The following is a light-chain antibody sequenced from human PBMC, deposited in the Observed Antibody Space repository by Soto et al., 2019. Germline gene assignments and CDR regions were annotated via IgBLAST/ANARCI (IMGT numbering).Light chain of an antibody. CDR3: QQRSNWPPGYS. J-gene: IGKJ2*01. V-gene: IGKV3-11*01. CDR2: DVS. CDR1: QSVTTY. Sequence: ETVLTQSPATLSLSPGERATLSCRASQSVTTYLAWYQQKPGQALRLLIYDVSNRATGIPARFSGSGSGTDFTLTISSLEPEDFAVYYCQQRSNWPPGYSFGQGTKLEIK.